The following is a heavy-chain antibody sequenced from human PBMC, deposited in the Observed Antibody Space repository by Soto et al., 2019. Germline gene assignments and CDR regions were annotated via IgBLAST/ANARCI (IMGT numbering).Heavy chain of an antibody. V-gene: IGHV1-69*12. CDR2: GVPVFATP. Sequence: VQLVQSGAEVKKPGSSVKVSCKTSGDTFGTFAINWIRQAPGRGLEWLGGGVPVFATPNYAPDFQGRVTITADDSANTSFMEVISLRSDDAATYYCATTSRGYTAFFEFWGLGTLVIVSS. CDR3: ATTSRGYTAFFEF. CDR1: GDTFGTFA. D-gene: IGHD5-12*01. J-gene: IGHJ4*02.